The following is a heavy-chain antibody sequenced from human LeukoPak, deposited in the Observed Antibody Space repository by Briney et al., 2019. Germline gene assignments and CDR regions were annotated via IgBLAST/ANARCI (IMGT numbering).Heavy chain of an antibody. CDR2: IYHSGST. CDR3: ATPAHEYGDYDLGY. D-gene: IGHD4-17*01. CDR1: GYSISSGYY. J-gene: IGHJ4*02. Sequence: PSETLSLTCTLSGYSISSGYYWGSLRHPPGKGLGLIGSIYHSGSTYYNPSLKSRVTIAVDTSKNQFSLKLSCVTAADTAVYYCATPAHEYGDYDLGYWGQGTLVTVSS. V-gene: IGHV4-38-2*02.